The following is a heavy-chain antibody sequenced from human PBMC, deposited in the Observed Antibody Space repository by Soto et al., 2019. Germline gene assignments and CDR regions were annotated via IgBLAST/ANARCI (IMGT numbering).Heavy chain of an antibody. V-gene: IGHV3-23*01. Sequence: EVQLLESGGGLVQPGGSLRLSCAASGFTFSSYAMSWVRQAPGKGLEWVSAISGSGGSTYYADSVKGRFTISRDNSKNTLYLQMTSLRAEDTAVYYCAKDQVRWRDRFDAFDIWGQGTMVTVSS. CDR3: AKDQVRWRDRFDAFDI. CDR2: ISGSGGST. D-gene: IGHD2-15*01. J-gene: IGHJ3*02. CDR1: GFTFSSYA.